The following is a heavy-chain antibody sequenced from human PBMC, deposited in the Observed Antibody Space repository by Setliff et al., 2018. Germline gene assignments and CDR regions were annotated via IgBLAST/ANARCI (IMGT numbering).Heavy chain of an antibody. CDR2: IYVTEST. CDR3: AASRAYTGAVEEWFLPKTFDF. Sequence: PSETLSLTCTVSGDSISNYYWNWIRQPAGKGLEWIGRIYVTESTKYNPSLKSRVTLSIDTSKNQFSLKLSPVTAADAAPYHCAASRAYTGAVEEWFLPKTFDFWGQGSPVTVSS. V-gene: IGHV4-4*07. D-gene: IGHD3-10*01. J-gene: IGHJ4*02. CDR1: GDSISNYY.